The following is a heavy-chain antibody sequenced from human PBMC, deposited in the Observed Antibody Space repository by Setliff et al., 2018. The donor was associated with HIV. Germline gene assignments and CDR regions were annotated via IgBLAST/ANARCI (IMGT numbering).Heavy chain of an antibody. CDR3: ARALRDGSTDAFDI. CDR1: GGFISSGDYY. Sequence: SETLSLTCTVSGGFISSGDYYWTWIRQRPGKGLEWIGYINYSGYTYYNPSLQSRVTISVDTSKNQFSLKLSSVTVADTAVYYCARALRDGSTDAFDIWGQGTMVTVSS. CDR2: INYSGYT. D-gene: IGHD5-12*01. J-gene: IGHJ3*02. V-gene: IGHV4-31*03.